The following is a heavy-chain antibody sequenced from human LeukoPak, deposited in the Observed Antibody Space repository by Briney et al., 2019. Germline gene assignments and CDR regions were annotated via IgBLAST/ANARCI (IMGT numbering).Heavy chain of an antibody. CDR1: GYTFTGYY. CDR3: ARYLRGSGPAAIQGYYGMDV. D-gene: IGHD2-2*02. J-gene: IGHJ6*02. Sequence: ASVKVSCKASGYTFTGYYMHWVRQAPGQGLEWMGWINPNSGGTNYAQKFQGRVTMTRDTSISTAYMELSRLRSDDTAVYYCARYLRGSGPAAIQGYYGMDVWGQGTTVTVSS. V-gene: IGHV1-2*02. CDR2: INPNSGGT.